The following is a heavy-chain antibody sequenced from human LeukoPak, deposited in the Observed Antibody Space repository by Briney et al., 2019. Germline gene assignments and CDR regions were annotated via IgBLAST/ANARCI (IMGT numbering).Heavy chain of an antibody. V-gene: IGHV3-48*03. D-gene: IGHD6-13*01. Sequence: PGGSLRLSCAASGFTFSSYEMNWVRQAPGKGLEWVSYISSSGSTIYYADSMKGRFTISRDNAKNSLYLQMNSLRAEDTAVYYCARPPPYSSSWYVFDYWGQGTQLTLSS. CDR1: GFTFSSYE. CDR2: ISSSGSTI. J-gene: IGHJ4*02. CDR3: ARPPPYSSSWYVFDY.